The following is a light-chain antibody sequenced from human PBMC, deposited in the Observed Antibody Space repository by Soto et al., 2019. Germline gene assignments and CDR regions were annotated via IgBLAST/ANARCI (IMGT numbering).Light chain of an antibody. CDR1: QSVSSY. Sequence: EIVLTQSPATLSLSPGERATLSCKASQSVSSYLAWYQQKPGQASRLLIYDASNRATGIPAMFSGSGSGTDFTLTIRSLEPEDFAVYYCQQRSNWPPLTFGQGTKVEIK. CDR2: DAS. J-gene: IGKJ1*01. CDR3: QQRSNWPPLT. V-gene: IGKV3-11*01.